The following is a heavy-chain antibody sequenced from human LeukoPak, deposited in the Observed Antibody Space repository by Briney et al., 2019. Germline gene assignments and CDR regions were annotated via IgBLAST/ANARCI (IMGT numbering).Heavy chain of an antibody. J-gene: IGHJ5*02. CDR3: ARAPEVYDSTSYGGGWLDP. V-gene: IGHV4-61*01. CDR2: IYDSGST. Sequence: SDTLSLTCTVSGGSVNSGNYNWSWIRQPPGKGLEWIGYIYDSGSTKYNPSLKSRVTISEDTSKNQFSLKLRFVTAADTAVYYCARAPEVYDSTSYGGGWLDPWGQGIRVTVSS. CDR1: GGSVNSGNYN. D-gene: IGHD3-22*01.